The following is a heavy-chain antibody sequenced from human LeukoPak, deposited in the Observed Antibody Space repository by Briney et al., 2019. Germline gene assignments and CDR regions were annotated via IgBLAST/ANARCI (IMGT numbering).Heavy chain of an antibody. J-gene: IGHJ4*02. Sequence: SETLSLTCAVYGGSFSGYYWDWIRQPPGKGLEWIGSIYHSGSTYYNPSLKSRVTISVDTSKNQYSLKLSSVTAADTAVYYCARDGHGDYFDYWGQGTLVTVSS. CDR1: GGSFSGYY. V-gene: IGHV4-38-2*02. CDR3: ARDGHGDYFDY. D-gene: IGHD2-21*02. CDR2: IYHSGST.